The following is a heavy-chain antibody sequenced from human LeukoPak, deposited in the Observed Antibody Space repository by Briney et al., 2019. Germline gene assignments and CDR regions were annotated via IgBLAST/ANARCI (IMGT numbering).Heavy chain of an antibody. Sequence: VASVKVSCKASGYTFTSYGISWVRQAPGQGLEWMGWISAYNGNTNHAQKLQGRVTMTTDTSTSTAYMELRSLRSDDTAVYYCARVVEEWLVDYWGQGTLVTVSS. V-gene: IGHV1-18*01. CDR1: GYTFTSYG. D-gene: IGHD6-19*01. J-gene: IGHJ4*02. CDR2: ISAYNGNT. CDR3: ARVVEEWLVDY.